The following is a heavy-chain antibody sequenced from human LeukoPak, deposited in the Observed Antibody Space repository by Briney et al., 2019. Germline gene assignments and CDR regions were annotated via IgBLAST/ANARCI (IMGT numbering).Heavy chain of an antibody. D-gene: IGHD3-22*01. V-gene: IGHV3-33*01. J-gene: IGHJ4*02. CDR3: ARGVDYYENSGTIDY. CDR2: IWYDGSNK. Sequence: GGSLRLSCTASGFTFSDYGMHWVRQPPGKGLEWVAIIWYDGSNKTYEDSVKGRFTISRDNSKNTLYPQMNSLRAEDTAVYYCARGVDYYENSGTIDYWGQGTLVTVSS. CDR1: GFTFSDYG.